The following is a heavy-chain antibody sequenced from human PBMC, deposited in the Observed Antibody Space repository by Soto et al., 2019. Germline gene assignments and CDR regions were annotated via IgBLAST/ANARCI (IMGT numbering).Heavy chain of an antibody. D-gene: IGHD1-26*01. CDR2: INHSGST. V-gene: IGHV4-34*01. CDR3: ARGEWELLPLQ. CDR1: GGSFSGYY. Sequence: SETLSLTCAVYGGSFSGYYWSWIRQPPGKGLEWIGEINHSGSTNYNPSLKSRVTISVDTSKNQFSLKLSSVTAADTAVYYCARGEWELLPLQWGQATMVTVSS. J-gene: IGHJ1*01.